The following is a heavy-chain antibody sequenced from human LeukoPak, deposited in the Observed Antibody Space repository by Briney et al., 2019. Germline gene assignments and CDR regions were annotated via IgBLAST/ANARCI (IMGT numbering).Heavy chain of an antibody. V-gene: IGHV4-39*01. CDR2: IYYTGNT. J-gene: IGHJ6*04. Sequence: PSETLSLTCTVSGVSISSSNSYWGWIRQPPGKGLEWTGSIYYTGNTYYNASLKSRVTISIDTSKNQISLRLTSVTATDTAVYYCARLRWFGSFLDVWGKGTTVTISS. D-gene: IGHD3-10*01. CDR1: GVSISSSNSY. CDR3: ARLRWFGSFLDV.